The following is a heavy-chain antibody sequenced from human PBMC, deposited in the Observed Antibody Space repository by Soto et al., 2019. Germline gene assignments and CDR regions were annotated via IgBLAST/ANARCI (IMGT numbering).Heavy chain of an antibody. CDR2: LIPSSSAT. CDR1: GYTITSYY. D-gene: IGHD2-15*01. CDR3: ARAYCSSRTCYRLCYYYMYV. V-gene: IGHV1-46*01. J-gene: IGHJ6*03. Sequence: APVKAPWKESGYTITSYYMHWVRQAPGQGLEWMGILIPSSSATRYSQKFQGRVTITRDVSTSTVYMEMSGLRSEDTAVYYCARAYCSSRTCYRLCYYYMYVWGEGTTVTVS.